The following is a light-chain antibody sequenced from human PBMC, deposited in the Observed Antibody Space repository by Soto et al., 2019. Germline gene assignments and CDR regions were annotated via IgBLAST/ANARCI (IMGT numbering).Light chain of an antibody. J-gene: IGKJ5*01. V-gene: IGKV1-5*01. CDR3: QQYATYPVP. CDR1: QSISSW. Sequence: DVQMTQSPSTLSASVGDIVTVTCLASQSISSWLAWYQQKPGKAPKLLIYHASSLGSGVPSRFSGSGSGTEFTLTISSLQPDDFGTYFCQQYATYPVPFGQGTRPEI. CDR2: HAS.